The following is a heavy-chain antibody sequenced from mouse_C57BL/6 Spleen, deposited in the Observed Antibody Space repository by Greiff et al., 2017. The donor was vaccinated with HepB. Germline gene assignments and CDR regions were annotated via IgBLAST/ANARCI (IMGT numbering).Heavy chain of an antibody. D-gene: IGHD1-1*01. Sequence: EVQLVESGEGLVKPGGSLKLSCAASGFTFSSYAMSWVRQTPEKRLEWVAYISSGGDYIYYADTVKGRFTISRDNARNTLYLQMSSLKSEDTAMYDWTRAPYYYGSTWYFDVWGTGTTVTVSS. CDR1: GFTFSSYA. J-gene: IGHJ1*03. CDR2: ISSGGDYI. CDR3: TRAPYYYGSTWYFDV. V-gene: IGHV5-9-1*02.